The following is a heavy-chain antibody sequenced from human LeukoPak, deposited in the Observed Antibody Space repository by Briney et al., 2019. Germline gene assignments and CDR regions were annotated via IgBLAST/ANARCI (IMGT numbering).Heavy chain of an antibody. Sequence: GGSLRLSRAASGFTLSTFDMNWVRQAPGKGLEWVSYISSGSSTIYYADSVKGRFTISRDNAKNSLYLQMNSLRAEDTAVYYCARLRYYAMDVWGQGTTVIVSS. CDR3: ARLRYYAMDV. J-gene: IGHJ6*02. CDR1: GFTLSTFD. CDR2: ISSGSSTI. V-gene: IGHV3-48*01.